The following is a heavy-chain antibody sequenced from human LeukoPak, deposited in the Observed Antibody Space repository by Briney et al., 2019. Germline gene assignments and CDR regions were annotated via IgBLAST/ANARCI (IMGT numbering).Heavy chain of an antibody. V-gene: IGHV3-23*01. CDR1: GFTFSNNW. J-gene: IGHJ3*02. D-gene: IGHD4-17*01. CDR3: VLYGDYESPDGFDI. Sequence: GGSLRLSCAASGFTFSNNWMHWVRQAPGKGLEWVSAISGSGGSTYYADSVKGRFTISRDNSNNTLYLQMNSLRAEDTAVYYCVLYGDYESPDGFDIWGQGTMVTVSS. CDR2: ISGSGGST.